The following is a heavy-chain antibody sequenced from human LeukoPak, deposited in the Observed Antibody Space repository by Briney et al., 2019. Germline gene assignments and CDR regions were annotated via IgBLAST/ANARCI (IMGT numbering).Heavy chain of an antibody. Sequence: SETLSLTCTVSGGSINNYYWSWIRQSPGKGLEWIGDIYYSGSTKYNPSLKSRVTISLDTSKNQFSLKLSSVTAADTAVYYCARGLHSYGYPLDYWGQGTLVTVSS. J-gene: IGHJ4*02. V-gene: IGHV4-59*01. CDR2: IYYSGST. CDR1: GGSINNYY. D-gene: IGHD5-18*01. CDR3: ARGLHSYGYPLDY.